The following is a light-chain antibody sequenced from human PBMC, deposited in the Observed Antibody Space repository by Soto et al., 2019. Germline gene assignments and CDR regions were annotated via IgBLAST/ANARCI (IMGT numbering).Light chain of an antibody. J-gene: IGKJ4*01. V-gene: IGKV3-11*01. CDR3: QHRSAWPIT. CDR2: DAS. CDR1: QSVRSY. Sequence: EIVLTQSPATLSLSPGERATLSCRASQSVRSYLVWYQQKPGQAPRLLICDASTRATGIPARFSGSGSGTDFTLTISSLEPEDFAVYYCQHRSAWPITFGGGTKVEIK.